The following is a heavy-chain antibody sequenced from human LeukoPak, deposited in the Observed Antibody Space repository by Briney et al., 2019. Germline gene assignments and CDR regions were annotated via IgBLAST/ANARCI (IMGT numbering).Heavy chain of an antibody. J-gene: IGHJ4*02. CDR3: ATGPYGDYEVRYFDY. CDR1: GYTLTELS. V-gene: IGHV1-24*01. CDR2: FDPEDGET. D-gene: IGHD4-17*01. Sequence: EPSVKSSCKVSGYTLTELSMNWVRQAPGKGLEWMGVFDPEDGETIYAQKFQGRVTMTEDTSTDTAYMELSSLRSEDTAVYYCATGPYGDYEVRYFDYWGQGTLVTVSS.